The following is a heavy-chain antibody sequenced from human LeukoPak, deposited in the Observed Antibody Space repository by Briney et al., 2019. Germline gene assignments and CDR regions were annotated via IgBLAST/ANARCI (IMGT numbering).Heavy chain of an antibody. CDR2: ISWNSGSI. CDR1: GFTFHDHP. D-gene: IGHD3-3*01. V-gene: IGHV3-9*01. Sequence: PGGSLRLSCAASGFTFHDHPMHWVRQAPGKGLEWVSGISWNSGSIAYADSVKGRFTISRDNAKNSLYLQMNSLRAEDTAVYYCARDWVEPNYDFWSGYWNWFDPWGQGTLVTVSS. J-gene: IGHJ5*02. CDR3: ARDWVEPNYDFWSGYWNWFDP.